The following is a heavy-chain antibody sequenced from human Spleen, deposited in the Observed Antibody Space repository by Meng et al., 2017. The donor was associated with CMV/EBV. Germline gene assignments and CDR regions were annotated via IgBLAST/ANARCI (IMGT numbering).Heavy chain of an antibody. CDR1: GFTFSSFA. CDR3: ARDPTHSDFWSGYYTSPDC. V-gene: IGHV3-30-3*01. J-gene: IGHJ4*02. Sequence: GGSLRLSCAAFGFTFSSFAMHGVRQPPGKGLEWVALISNVGTNKIYADSVKGRFTISRDNSKNTLYLQMNSLRAEDTAVFYCARDPTHSDFWSGYYTSPDCWGQGTLVTVSS. D-gene: IGHD3-3*01. CDR2: ISNVGTNK.